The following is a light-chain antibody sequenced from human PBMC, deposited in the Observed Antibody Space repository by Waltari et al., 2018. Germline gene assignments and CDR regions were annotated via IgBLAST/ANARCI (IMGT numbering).Light chain of an antibody. J-gene: IGKJ5*01. Sequence: EVVLTQSPGTLSVSPGESATLSCRASQSVSSGYLAWYQQKPGQAPRLVIYGASTRATGFPDRFSASGSGTDFTHTISRLEPEDVAVYYCQQFGHSPITFGQGSRLDNK. CDR3: QQFGHSPIT. CDR2: GAS. CDR1: QSVSSGY. V-gene: IGKV3-20*01.